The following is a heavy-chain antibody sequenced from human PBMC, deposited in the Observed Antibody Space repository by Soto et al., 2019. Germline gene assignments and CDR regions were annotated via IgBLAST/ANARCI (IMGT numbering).Heavy chain of an antibody. CDR2: INAGNGNT. CDR1: GYTFTSYA. Sequence: ASVKVSCKASGYTFTSYAMHWVRQAPGQRLEWMGWINAGNGNTKYSQKFQGRVTITRDTSASTAYMELSSLRSEDTAVYYCARDPYIGGNYYDSSGYYWSYWGQGTLVTVPQ. J-gene: IGHJ4*02. V-gene: IGHV1-3*01. CDR3: ARDPYIGGNYYDSSGYYWSY. D-gene: IGHD3-22*01.